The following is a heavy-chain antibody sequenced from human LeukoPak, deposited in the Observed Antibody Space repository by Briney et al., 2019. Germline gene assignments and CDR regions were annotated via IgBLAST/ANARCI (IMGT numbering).Heavy chain of an antibody. CDR2: INHSGST. Sequence: PSETLSLTCAVYGGSFSGYYWSWIRQPPGKGLEWIGEINHSGSTNYNPSLKSRVTISVDTSKNQFSLKLSSVTAADTAVYYCARRLYSSGYHYDQDYWGQGTLVTVSS. J-gene: IGHJ4*02. D-gene: IGHD3-22*01. CDR1: GGSFSGYY. V-gene: IGHV4-34*01. CDR3: ARRLYSSGYHYDQDY.